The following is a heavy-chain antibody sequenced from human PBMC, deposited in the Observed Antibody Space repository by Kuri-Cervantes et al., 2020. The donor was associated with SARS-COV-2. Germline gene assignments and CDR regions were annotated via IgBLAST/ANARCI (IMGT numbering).Heavy chain of an antibody. D-gene: IGHD3-3*01. CDR2: ISSSGSTI. CDR1: GFTFSDYY. V-gene: IGHV3-11*04. Sequence: GESLKISCAASGFTFSDYYMSWIRQAPGKGLEWVPYISSSGSTIYYADSVKGRFTISRDNAKNSLYLQMNSLRAEDTAVYYCASMDFWSGYYFDYWGQGTLVTVSS. CDR3: ASMDFWSGYYFDY. J-gene: IGHJ4*02.